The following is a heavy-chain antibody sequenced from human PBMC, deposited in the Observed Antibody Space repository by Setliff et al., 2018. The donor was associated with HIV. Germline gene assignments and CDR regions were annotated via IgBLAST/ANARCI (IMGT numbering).Heavy chain of an antibody. J-gene: IGHJ4*02. CDR1: GYTFKNYG. Sequence: ASVKVSCKASGYTFKNYGIHWVRLAPGQRPEWVGWINTGNGDTQYSQKLQGGVTVTRDTSASTVYMELRRLTSEDMAVYFCARNGCSGDSYFCDLDSWGQGTPVTVSS. CDR3: ARNGCSGDSYFCDLDS. CDR2: INTGNGDT. V-gene: IGHV1-3*04. D-gene: IGHD2-21*02.